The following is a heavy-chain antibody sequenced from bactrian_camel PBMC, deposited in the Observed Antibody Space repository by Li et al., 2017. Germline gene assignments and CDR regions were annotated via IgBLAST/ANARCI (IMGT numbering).Heavy chain of an antibody. J-gene: IGHJ4*01. CDR3: VKPNPDARGGFDH. D-gene: IGHD1*01. Sequence: VQLVESGGGLVQPGGSLRLSCAASGFTFSSYDMSWVRQAPGKGLEWVSGIYSRGDTTYYADSVKGRFTISRDNAKNTVYLLMNSLKPEDTAVYYCVKPNPDARGGFDHWGQGTQVTVS. V-gene: IGHV3S40*01. CDR2: IYSRGDTT. CDR1: GFTFSSYD.